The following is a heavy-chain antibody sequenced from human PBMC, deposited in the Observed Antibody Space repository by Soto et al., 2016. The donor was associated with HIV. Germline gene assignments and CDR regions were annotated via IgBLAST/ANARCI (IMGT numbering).Heavy chain of an antibody. V-gene: IGHV1-2*02. J-gene: IGHJ6*03. D-gene: IGHD2-15*01. Sequence: VSYKASGYTFTDYYTHWVRQAPGQGLEWMGWINLNSGGTNYAQKFQGRVTMTRDTSISTAYMELSSLRSDDTAVYYCARDGRRYYYYYYMDVWGKGTTVTVSS. CDR2: INLNSGGT. CDR3: ARDGRRYYYYYYMDV. CDR1: GYTFTDYY.